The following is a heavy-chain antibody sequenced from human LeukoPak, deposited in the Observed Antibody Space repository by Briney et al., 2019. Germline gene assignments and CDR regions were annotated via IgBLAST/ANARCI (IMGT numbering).Heavy chain of an antibody. CDR2: ISGSGGNT. D-gene: IGHD1-26*01. CDR1: GFTFSSYT. Sequence: LSGGSLRLSCAASGFTFSSYTMSWVRQAPGKGLEWVSAISGSGGNTYYADSVKGRFTISRDNSKNTLYLHMNSLRAVDTAVYYCARGIVGPTLYFDYWGQGTLVTVSS. J-gene: IGHJ4*02. V-gene: IGHV3-23*01. CDR3: ARGIVGPTLYFDY.